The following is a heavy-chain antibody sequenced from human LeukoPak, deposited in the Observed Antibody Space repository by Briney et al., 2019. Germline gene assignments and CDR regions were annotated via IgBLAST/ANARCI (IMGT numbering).Heavy chain of an antibody. CDR1: GFTFTSSA. CDR2: IVVGSGNT. J-gene: IGHJ4*02. V-gene: IGHV1-58*01. CDR3: AALDSSGYYSDY. Sequence: TSVKVSCKASGFTFTSSAVQWVRQARGQRLEWIGWIVVGSGNTNYAQKFQERVTITRDMSTSTAYMELSSLRSEDTAVYYCAALDSSGYYSDYWGQGTLVTVSS. D-gene: IGHD3-22*01.